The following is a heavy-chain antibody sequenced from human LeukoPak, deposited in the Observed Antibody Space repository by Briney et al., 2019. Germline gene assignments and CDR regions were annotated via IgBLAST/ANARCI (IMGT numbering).Heavy chain of an antibody. D-gene: IGHD3-10*01. CDR2: ISSSSSYI. V-gene: IGHV3-21*01. CDR1: GFTFSSYS. CDR3: ARDGSVGQDFDY. J-gene: IGHJ4*02. Sequence: PGGSLRLSCAASGFTFSSYSMNRVRQAPGKGLEWVSSISSSSSYIYYADSVKGRLTISRDNAKNSLYLQMNSLRGEDTAVYYCARDGSVGQDFDYWGQGTLVTVSS.